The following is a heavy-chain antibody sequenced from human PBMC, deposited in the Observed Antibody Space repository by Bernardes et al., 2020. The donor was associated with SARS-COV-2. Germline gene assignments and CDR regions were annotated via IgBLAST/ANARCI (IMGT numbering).Heavy chain of an antibody. D-gene: IGHD5-18*01. CDR3: ARQLWLRGYFDY. CDR2: IYSGGST. CDR1: GFTVSSNY. V-gene: IGHV3-66*02. J-gene: IGHJ4*02. Sequence: GGSLRLSCAASGFTVSSNYMSWVRQAPGKGLEWVSVIYSGGSTYYADSVKGRFTISRDNSNNTLYLQMNSLSAEDTAVYYCARQLWLRGYFDYWGQGTLVTVSS.